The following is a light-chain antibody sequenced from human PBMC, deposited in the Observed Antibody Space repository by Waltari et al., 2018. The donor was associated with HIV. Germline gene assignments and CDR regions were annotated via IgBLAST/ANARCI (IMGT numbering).Light chain of an antibody. CDR3: QQYYNTPPWT. Sequence: DIQMTQSPSSLSASVGDRVTITCRARQGISNFLAWYQQKPGKAPRHLLSLASKLESGVPSRVSGSGAGTDYTLTISSLQPEDFATYYCQQYYNTPPWTVGQGTKVEIK. CDR1: QGISNF. J-gene: IGKJ1*01. CDR2: LAS. V-gene: IGKV1-NL1*01.